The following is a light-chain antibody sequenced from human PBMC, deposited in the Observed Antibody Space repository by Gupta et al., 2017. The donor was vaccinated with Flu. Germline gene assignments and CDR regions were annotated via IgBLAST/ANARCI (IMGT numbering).Light chain of an antibody. CDR1: QSLLHSNGYNY. V-gene: IGKV2-28*01. CDR2: LGS. CDR3: MQALQTRLT. Sequence: VTPGEPVSISCRSSQSLLHSNGYNYLDWYLQKPGQSPQLLIYLGSNRASGVPDRFSGSGSGTDFTLKISRVEAEDVGVYYCMQALQTRLTLGGGTKVEIK. J-gene: IGKJ4*01.